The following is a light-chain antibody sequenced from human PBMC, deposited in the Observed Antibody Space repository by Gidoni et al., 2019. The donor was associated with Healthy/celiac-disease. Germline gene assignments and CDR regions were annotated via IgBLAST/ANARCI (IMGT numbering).Light chain of an antibody. Sequence: DIVMTQSPDSLAVSLGERATINCKSSQSVLYSSNNKNYLAWYQQKPGQPPKLLIYWASTRESGVPDRFSGSGSGTDFTLTISSLQAEDVAVYYCQQYDSTPRGFTFGPGTKVDIK. CDR3: QQYDSTPRGFT. V-gene: IGKV4-1*01. CDR1: QSVLYSSNNKNY. J-gene: IGKJ3*01. CDR2: WAS.